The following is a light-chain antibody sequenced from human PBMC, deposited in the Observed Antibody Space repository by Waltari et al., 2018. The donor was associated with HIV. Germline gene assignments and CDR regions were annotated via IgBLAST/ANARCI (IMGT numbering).Light chain of an antibody. CDR3: NSRDSSGNLYV. J-gene: IGLJ1*01. V-gene: IGLV3-19*01. CDR1: SLRSYY. CDR2: GKN. Sequence: SSELTQDPAVSVALGQTVRITCQGDSLRSYYASWYQQKPGQAPVLVIYGKNNRPSGIPDLFSGSSSGNTASLTITGAQAEDEADYYCNSRDSSGNLYVFGTGTKVTGL.